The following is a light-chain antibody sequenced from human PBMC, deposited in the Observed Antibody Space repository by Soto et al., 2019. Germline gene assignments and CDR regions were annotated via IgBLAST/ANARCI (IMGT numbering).Light chain of an antibody. CDR1: SGDVGGSDF. V-gene: IGLV2-14*03. Sequence: QPASVSGSPGQSITISCTGTSGDVGGSDFVSWYQLHPGEAPKVLIYDVRNRPSGISNRFSASKSGNTASLTISGLQAEDEAEYYCSSYTTINTVVFGGGTKLTVL. CDR3: SSYTTINTVV. CDR2: DVR. J-gene: IGLJ3*02.